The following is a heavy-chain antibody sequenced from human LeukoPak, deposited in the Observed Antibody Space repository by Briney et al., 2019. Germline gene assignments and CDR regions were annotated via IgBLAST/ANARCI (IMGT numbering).Heavy chain of an antibody. Sequence: SETLSLTCTVSGASVNTDYWSWIRQPPGKGPEWIGYTYNSGSTNYNPSLKSRVTISVDTSKNHFSLRLTTVTAADTGMYYCARDRGEGRERPFDYWGRGTLVTVSS. J-gene: IGHJ4*02. CDR1: GASVNTDY. V-gene: IGHV4-59*02. CDR3: ARDRGEGRERPFDY. D-gene: IGHD1-26*01. CDR2: TYNSGST.